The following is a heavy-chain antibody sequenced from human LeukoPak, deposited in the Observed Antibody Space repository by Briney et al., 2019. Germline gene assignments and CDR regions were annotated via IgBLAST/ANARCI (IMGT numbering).Heavy chain of an antibody. V-gene: IGHV3-53*05. CDR3: ARSVWGYQFDY. Sequence: PGGSLRLSCAASGFNVSSNYMTWDRQAPGKGLEWVSILYHNGRTYYAESVKGRSTISRDDSKNTLYLQMNSLKAEDTAVYYCARSVWGYQFDYWGQGALVTVSS. CDR1: GFNVSSNY. D-gene: IGHD3-16*01. J-gene: IGHJ4*02. CDR2: LYHNGRT.